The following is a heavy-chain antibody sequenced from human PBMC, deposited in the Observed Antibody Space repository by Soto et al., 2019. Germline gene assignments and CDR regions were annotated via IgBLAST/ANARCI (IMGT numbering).Heavy chain of an antibody. D-gene: IGHD1-1*01. J-gene: IGHJ4*02. CDR2: ISAHNGNT. CDR3: ARGRYGDY. Sequence: QVHLVQSGAEVKKPGASVKVSCKGSGYTFTSYGITWVRQAPGQGLEWMGWISAHNGNTNYAQKPQGRVTVTRDTSTSTAYMELRSLRSDATAVYYWARGRYGDYWGQGALVTVSS. V-gene: IGHV1-18*01. CDR1: GYTFTSYG.